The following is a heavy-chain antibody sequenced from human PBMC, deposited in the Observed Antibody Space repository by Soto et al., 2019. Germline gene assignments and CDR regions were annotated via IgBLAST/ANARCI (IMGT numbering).Heavy chain of an antibody. V-gene: IGHV4-39*01. CDR1: GGSISSSSYY. CDR3: ARRANYYGMDV. CDR2: IYYSGST. J-gene: IGHJ6*02. Sequence: SETLSLTCTVSGGSISSSSYYWGWIRQPPGKGLEWIGSIYYSGSTYYNPSLKSRVTISVDTSKNQFSLKLSSVTAADTAVYYCARRANYYGMDVWGQGTTVTVSS.